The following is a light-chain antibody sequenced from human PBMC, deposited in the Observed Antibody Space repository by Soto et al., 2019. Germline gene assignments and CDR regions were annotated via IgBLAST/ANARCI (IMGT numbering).Light chain of an antibody. CDR3: QHYNTYPWM. Sequence: DFQMTQSPSTLSASVGDRVTITCRASQSIHSWLAWYQQKPGKAPKLLIYKASTLESGVPSRFGGSGSGTDFTLTISSLQPDDFATYYCQHYNTYPWMFGQGTKVDIK. V-gene: IGKV1-5*03. J-gene: IGKJ1*01. CDR2: KAS. CDR1: QSIHSW.